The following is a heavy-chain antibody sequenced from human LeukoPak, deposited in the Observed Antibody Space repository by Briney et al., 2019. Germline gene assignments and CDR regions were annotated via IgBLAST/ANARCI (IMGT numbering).Heavy chain of an antibody. CDR2: ISSSSSYI. D-gene: IGHD5-18*01. CDR1: GFTFSSYS. Sequence: GGSLRLSCAASGFTFSSYSMNWVRQAPGKGLEWVSSISSSSSYIYYADSVKGRFTVSRDNAKNSLYLQMNSLRAEDTAVYYRARELPDAFDIWGQGTMVTVSS. J-gene: IGHJ3*02. V-gene: IGHV3-21*01. CDR3: ARELPDAFDI.